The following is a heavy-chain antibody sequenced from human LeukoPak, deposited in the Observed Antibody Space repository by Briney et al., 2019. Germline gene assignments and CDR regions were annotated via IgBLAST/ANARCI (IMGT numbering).Heavy chain of an antibody. V-gene: IGHV3-53*04. CDR1: GFTVSSNY. J-gene: IGHJ6*02. CDR2: IYSGGST. D-gene: IGHD6-13*01. Sequence: GSLRLSCAASGFTVSSNYMSWVRQAPGKGLEWVSVIYSGGSTYYADSVKGRFTISRHNSKNTLYLQMNSLRAEDTAVYYCARDGAAAGSYYAMDVWGQGTTVTVSS. CDR3: ARDGAAAGSYYAMDV.